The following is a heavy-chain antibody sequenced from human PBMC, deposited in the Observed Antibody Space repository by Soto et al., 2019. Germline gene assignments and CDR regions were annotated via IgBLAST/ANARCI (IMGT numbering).Heavy chain of an antibody. CDR2: FDPEDGET. J-gene: IGHJ4*02. CDR3: ATDTRRKGSSWYPSTFFDY. Sequence: GPSVKVSCKVSGYTLTELSMHWVRQAPGKGLEWMGGFDPEDGETIYAQKFQGRVTMTEDTSTDTAYMELSSLRSEDTAVYYCATDTRRKGSSWYPSTFFDYWGQGTLVTVSS. CDR1: GYTLTELS. V-gene: IGHV1-24*01. D-gene: IGHD6-13*01.